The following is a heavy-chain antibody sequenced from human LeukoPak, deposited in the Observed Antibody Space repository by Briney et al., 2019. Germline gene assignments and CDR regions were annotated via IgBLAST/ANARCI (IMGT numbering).Heavy chain of an antibody. Sequence: KPSETLSLTCTVSGGSVSSSSYYWSWIRQPPGKGLEWIGEINHSGSTNYNPSLKSRVTISVDTSKNQFSLKLSSVTAADTAVYYCARGGDWSYDYWGQGTLVTVSS. CDR2: INHSGST. CDR1: GGSVSSSSYY. D-gene: IGHD1-7*01. CDR3: ARGGDWSYDY. J-gene: IGHJ4*02. V-gene: IGHV4-39*07.